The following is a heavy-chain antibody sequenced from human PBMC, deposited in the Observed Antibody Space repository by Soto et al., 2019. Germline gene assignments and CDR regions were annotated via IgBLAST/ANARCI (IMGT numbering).Heavy chain of an antibody. CDR2: IHDSGSA. J-gene: IGHJ6*03. CDR3: ASHGNWNYGYYIDF. CDR1: GGSIRSDSYY. V-gene: IGHV4-39*02. Sequence: PSETLSLTCTVSGGSIRSDSYYWGWIRQPPGKGLEWIGSIHDSGSAYYNASLKSRLTMSIGTSKTHLSLKLTSVNAADTAVYYCASHGNWNYGYYIDFWGKGTTVTVSS. D-gene: IGHD1-1*01.